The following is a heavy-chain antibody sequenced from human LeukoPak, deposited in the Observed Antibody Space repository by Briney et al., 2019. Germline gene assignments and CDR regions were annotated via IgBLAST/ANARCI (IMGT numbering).Heavy chain of an antibody. J-gene: IGHJ3*01. V-gene: IGHV1-46*01. CDR2: ITPSGGST. Sequence: ASVKISSKASGYTFTTHYIHWVRQATGQGLQWMGVITPSGGSTNYPQKFQGRVTMTSDTSTSTVYMELSSLRSEDTGVYYCARVRISMIRGVMSGPFDVWGPGTMVTV. CDR1: GYTFTTHY. CDR3: ARVRISMIRGVMSGPFDV. D-gene: IGHD3-10*01.